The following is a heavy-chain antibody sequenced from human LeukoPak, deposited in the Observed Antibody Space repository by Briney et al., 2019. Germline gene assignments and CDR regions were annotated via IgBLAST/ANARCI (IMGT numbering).Heavy chain of an antibody. V-gene: IGHV3-66*01. CDR3: AGTYSSNWNGFDP. CDR1: GFTVSSNY. CDR2: IYSGGST. Sequence: PGGSLRLSCAASGFTVSSNYMSWVRQAPGKGLEWVSIIYSGGSTYYADSVKGRFTISRDNSKNTLFLQMNSLRAEDTAVYYCAGTYSSNWNGFDPWGQGTLVTVSS. J-gene: IGHJ5*02. D-gene: IGHD6-13*01.